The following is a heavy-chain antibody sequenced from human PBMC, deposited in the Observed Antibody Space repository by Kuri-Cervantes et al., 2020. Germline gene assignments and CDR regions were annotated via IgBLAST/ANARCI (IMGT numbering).Heavy chain of an antibody. CDR1: GFTFSSYS. CDR2: ISWNSGSI. Sequence: SLKISCAASGFTFSSYSMNWVRQAPGKGLEWVSGISWNSGSIGYADSVKGRFTISRDNAKNSLYLQMNSLRAEDTALYYCAKDRSFKGVTVTSLFDYWGQGTLVTVSS. D-gene: IGHD4-17*01. V-gene: IGHV3-9*01. J-gene: IGHJ4*02. CDR3: AKDRSFKGVTVTSLFDY.